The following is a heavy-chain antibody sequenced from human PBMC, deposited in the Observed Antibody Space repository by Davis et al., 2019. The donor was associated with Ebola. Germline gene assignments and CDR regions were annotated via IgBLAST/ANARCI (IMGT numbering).Heavy chain of an antibody. CDR3: AMDGVATIFDANYFYGMDV. D-gene: IGHD5-12*01. Sequence: AASVKVSCKTSGYTFTNYGINWVRQAPGQGLEWMGWISTYNANTHYAQNLQGRVTMTADTSTSTAYMELRSLRSDDTAVYFCAMDGVATIFDANYFYGMDVWGQGTTVTVSS. J-gene: IGHJ6*02. V-gene: IGHV1-18*01. CDR2: ISTYNANT. CDR1: GYTFTNYG.